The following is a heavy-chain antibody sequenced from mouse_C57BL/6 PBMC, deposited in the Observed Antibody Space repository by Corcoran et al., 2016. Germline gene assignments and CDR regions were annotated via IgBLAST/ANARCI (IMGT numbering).Heavy chain of an antibody. CDR1: GYTFTTYG. CDR3: ARGEDWFAY. V-gene: IGHV9-3*01. J-gene: IGHJ3*01. Sequence: QIQLVQSGPELKKPGETVKISCKASGYTFTTYGMSWVKQAPGKGLKWMGWINTYSGVPTYADDFKGRFAFSLETSASTAYLQINNLKNEDTATYFCARGEDWFAYWGQGTLVTVSA. CDR2: INTYSGVP.